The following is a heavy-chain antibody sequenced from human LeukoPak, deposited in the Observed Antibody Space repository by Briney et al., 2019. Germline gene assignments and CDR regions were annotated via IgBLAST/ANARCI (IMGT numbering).Heavy chain of an antibody. D-gene: IGHD2-21*02. CDR2: INHSGST. V-gene: IGHV4-34*01. J-gene: IGHJ6*03. CDR1: GGSFSGYY. CDR3: ARAVYVGVVTATLMDV. Sequence: SETLSLTCAVYGGSFSGYYWSWIRQPPGKGLEWIGEINHSGSTNYNPSLKSRVTISVDTSKNQFSLKLSSVTAADTAVYYCARAVYVGVVTATLMDVWGKGTTVTVSS.